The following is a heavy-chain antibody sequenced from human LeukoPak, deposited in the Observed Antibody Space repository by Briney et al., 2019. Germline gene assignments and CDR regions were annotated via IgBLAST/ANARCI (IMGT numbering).Heavy chain of an antibody. V-gene: IGHV3-30*02. Sequence: GGSLRLSCAASGFTFSSFGMHWVRQTPGKGLHWVAFIRYDGSNKYYADSVRGRFTISRDNSKNTLYLQMNSLRAEDTALYYCAKDYGDYVPLYYFDYWGQGTLVTVSS. J-gene: IGHJ4*02. CDR1: GFTFSSFG. D-gene: IGHD4-17*01. CDR3: AKDYGDYVPLYYFDY. CDR2: IRYDGSNK.